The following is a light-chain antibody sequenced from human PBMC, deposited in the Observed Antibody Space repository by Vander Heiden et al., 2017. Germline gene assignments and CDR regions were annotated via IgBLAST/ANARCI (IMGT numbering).Light chain of an antibody. CDR2: QDS. V-gene: IGLV3-1*01. CDR3: QAWDSSYVV. Sequence: SELTQPPSVSVSPGQPPSITCSGHTLGVQYACWNQQKPGQCPVLVIYQDSKRASGVPERFSGSNSGNTATLTISGTQAMDEADYYCQAWDSSYVVFGGGTKLTGL. J-gene: IGLJ2*01. CDR1: TLGVQY.